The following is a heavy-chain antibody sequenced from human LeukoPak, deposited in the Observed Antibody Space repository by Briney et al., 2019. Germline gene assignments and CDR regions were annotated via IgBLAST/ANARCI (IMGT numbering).Heavy chain of an antibody. Sequence: SETLSLTCAVYGGSFSGYYWSWIRQPPGKGLEWIGEINHSGSTNYNPSLKSRVTISVDTSKNQFSLKLSSVTAADTAVYYCARDNGVAAAGTLYFDYWGQGTLVTVSS. CDR1: GGSFSGYY. CDR2: INHSGST. CDR3: ARDNGVAAAGTLYFDY. V-gene: IGHV4-34*01. J-gene: IGHJ4*02. D-gene: IGHD6-13*01.